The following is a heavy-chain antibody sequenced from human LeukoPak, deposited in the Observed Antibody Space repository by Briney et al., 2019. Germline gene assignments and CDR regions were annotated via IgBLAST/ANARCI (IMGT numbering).Heavy chain of an antibody. CDR2: ISWDGGSS. CDR1: GFNFDYYT. D-gene: IGHD4-17*01. CDR3: ARGGDHGDYGDY. Sequence: GGSLRLSCAASGFNFDYYTMHWVRQAPGKGLEWVSLISWDGGSSFYVDSVKGRFTISRDNSKNSLYPQMNSLRADDTALYYCARGGDHGDYGDYWGQGTLVTVSS. V-gene: IGHV3-43*01. J-gene: IGHJ4*02.